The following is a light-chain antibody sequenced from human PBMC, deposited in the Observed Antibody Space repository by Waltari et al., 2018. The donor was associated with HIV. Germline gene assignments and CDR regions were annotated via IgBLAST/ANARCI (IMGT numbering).Light chain of an antibody. V-gene: IGLV3-25*03. J-gene: IGLJ2*01. CDR1: ALPKQY. Sequence: SYELTQPTSVTVSPGQTDRITCSGDALPKQYTYWYQQKPGQAPVLVIYKDSERPSGIPEGFSGSNSGTTVTLTISGVQAEDEADYYCQSADSSGSPYVVFGGGTKLTVL. CDR3: QSADSSGSPYVV. CDR2: KDS.